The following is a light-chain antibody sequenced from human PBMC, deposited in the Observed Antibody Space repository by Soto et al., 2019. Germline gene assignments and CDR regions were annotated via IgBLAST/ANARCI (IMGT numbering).Light chain of an antibody. J-gene: IGKJ5*01. Sequence: EIVLTQSPATRSLSPGERATLSCRASQSVFTYLAWYQQKPGQTPRLLIYDASNRATGIPARFSGSGSGTDFTLSISSLEPEHFAVYYCQQRYNWPPITFGEGTRLEIK. V-gene: IGKV3-11*01. CDR3: QQRYNWPPIT. CDR2: DAS. CDR1: QSVFTY.